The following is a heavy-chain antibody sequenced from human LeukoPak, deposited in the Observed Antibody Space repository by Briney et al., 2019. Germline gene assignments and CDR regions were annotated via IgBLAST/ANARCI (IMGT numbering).Heavy chain of an antibody. CDR3: VKTMMTFGGVIRTDAFDI. CDR2: INNNGDST. J-gene: IGHJ3*02. D-gene: IGHD3-16*01. Sequence: GGSLRLSCSASGFTFSTFAMHWVRQAPGKRLEYVSGINNNGDSTYYSDSVKARLTISRDNSENTLFLQMASLRAEDTAVYYCVKTMMTFGGVIRTDAFDIWGQGTMVIVSS. V-gene: IGHV3-64D*06. CDR1: GFTFSTFA.